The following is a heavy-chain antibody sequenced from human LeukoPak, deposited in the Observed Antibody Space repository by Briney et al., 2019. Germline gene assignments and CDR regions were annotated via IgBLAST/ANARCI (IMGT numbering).Heavy chain of an antibody. Sequence: ASVKVSCKVSGYSVSELSMHWVRQAPGKGLEWMGGFDSERGDTVYAQKFQGRVTMTEDASTNTAYMDLSSLRSEDTAVYYCAIGNILVGATFRAFDIWGQGTMVAVSS. CDR2: FDSERGDT. D-gene: IGHD1-26*01. J-gene: IGHJ3*02. CDR1: GYSVSELS. V-gene: IGHV1-24*01. CDR3: AIGNILVGATFRAFDI.